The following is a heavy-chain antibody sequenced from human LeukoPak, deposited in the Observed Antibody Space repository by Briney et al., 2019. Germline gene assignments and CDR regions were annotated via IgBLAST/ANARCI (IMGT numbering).Heavy chain of an antibody. CDR2: INSDGSNT. D-gene: IGHD3-9*01. V-gene: IGHV3-74*01. J-gene: IGHJ4*02. Sequence: GGSLRLSCAASGFTFSSYWMHWIRQAPGKGLVWVSRINSDGSNTSYADSVKGRFTISRDNAKNTLYLQMKSLRAEDTAVYYCARQYYDILTGYSPFDYWGQGTLVTVSS. CDR1: GFTFSSYW. CDR3: ARQYYDILTGYSPFDY.